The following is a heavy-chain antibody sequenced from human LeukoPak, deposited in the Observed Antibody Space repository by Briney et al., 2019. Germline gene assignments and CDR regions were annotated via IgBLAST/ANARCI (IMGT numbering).Heavy chain of an antibody. D-gene: IGHD3-9*01. CDR3: AIDYDILTGPTGFDY. J-gene: IGHJ4*02. Sequence: PGRSLRLSCAASGFTFSSYAMHWVRQAPGKGLEWVAVISYDGSNKYYADSVKGRFTISRDNSKNTLYLQMNSLRAEDTAVYYCAIDYDILTGPTGFDYWGQGTLVTVSS. CDR2: ISYDGSNK. V-gene: IGHV3-30*01. CDR1: GFTFSSYA.